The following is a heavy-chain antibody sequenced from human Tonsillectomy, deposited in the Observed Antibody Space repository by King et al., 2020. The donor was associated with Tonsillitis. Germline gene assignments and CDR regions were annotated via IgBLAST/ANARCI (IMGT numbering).Heavy chain of an antibody. CDR1: GGSLSGYY. CDR3: ARGHAICSGGSCYAPP. J-gene: IGHJ5*02. CDR2: IIHTGST. Sequence: VQLQQWGAGLLKPSETLSLTCAVYGGSLSGYYWSWIRQPPGKGLEWIGEIIHTGSTNYNPSLKRRVIPSVDTSKNQFSLKLRCVTAAETAVYYWARGHAICSGGSCYAPPWGQGTLVTVSS. V-gene: IGHV4-34*01. D-gene: IGHD2-15*01.